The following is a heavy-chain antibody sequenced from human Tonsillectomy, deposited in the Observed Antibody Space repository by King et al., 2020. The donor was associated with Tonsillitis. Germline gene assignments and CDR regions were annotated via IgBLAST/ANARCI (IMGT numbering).Heavy chain of an antibody. D-gene: IGHD3/OR15-3a*01. J-gene: IGHJ3*02. V-gene: IGHV5-10-1*03. CDR2: SDPRDSDT. Sequence: VQLVESGAEARKPGDSLRISCTGSGYRFSTHWITWGRQMPGKGLQWMVRSDPRDSDTHYSPSLQGHVTFSADNSISTAYLQWNSLKASDTAMYYCARIRGWTPGAFEIWGQGTMVTVSS. CDR3: ARIRGWTPGAFEI. CDR1: GYRFSTHW.